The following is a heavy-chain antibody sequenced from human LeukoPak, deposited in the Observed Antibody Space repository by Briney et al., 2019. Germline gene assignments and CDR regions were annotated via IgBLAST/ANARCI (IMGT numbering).Heavy chain of an antibody. CDR2: IGNSGDNT. Sequence: GGSLRLSCPVSGFTFSSYAMSWVRQAPGRGLEWVSAIGNSGDNTYYADSVKGRFTISRDNSKNTLYLLMNSLRAEDTAIYHCARRLGYCSRTSCYVAPFDYWGQGTLVTVSS. V-gene: IGHV3-23*01. D-gene: IGHD2-2*01. J-gene: IGHJ4*02. CDR1: GFTFSSYA. CDR3: ARRLGYCSRTSCYVAPFDY.